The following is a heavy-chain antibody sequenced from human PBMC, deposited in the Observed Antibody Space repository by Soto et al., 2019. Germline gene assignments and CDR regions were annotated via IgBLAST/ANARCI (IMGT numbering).Heavy chain of an antibody. D-gene: IGHD6-13*01. V-gene: IGHV3-23*01. CDR3: AKDFAAAGTTAVAGLFDP. CDR2: ISGSGGST. CDR1: GFTFSSYA. J-gene: IGHJ5*02. Sequence: LRLSCAASGFTFSSYAMSWVRQAPGKGLEWVSAISGSGGSTYYADSVKGRFTISRDNSKNTLYLQMNSLRAEDTAVYYCAKDFAAAGTTAVAGLFDPWGQGTLVTVSS.